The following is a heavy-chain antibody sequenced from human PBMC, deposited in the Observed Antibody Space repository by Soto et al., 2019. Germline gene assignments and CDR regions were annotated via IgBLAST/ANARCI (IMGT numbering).Heavy chain of an antibody. D-gene: IGHD4-17*01. CDR3: AKVLLVTTITTVGD. V-gene: IGHV3-30*18. J-gene: IGHJ4*02. CDR1: GFIFSTYG. CDR2: ISYDGNNK. Sequence: QVQLVESGGGVVQPGRSLRLSCAASGFIFSTYGMHWVRQAPGKGLEWLSVISYDGNNKYYADSVKGRFTISRDNSKNTLWLQMDSLRTEDTAVYYCAKVLLVTTITTVGDWGQGTLVTVSS.